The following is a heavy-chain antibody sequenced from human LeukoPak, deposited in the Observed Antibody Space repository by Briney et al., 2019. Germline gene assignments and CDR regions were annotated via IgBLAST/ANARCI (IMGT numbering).Heavy chain of an antibody. J-gene: IGHJ4*02. CDR1: GGSISSSSYY. CDR2: IYYSGST. D-gene: IGHD1-26*01. CDR3: ARRYSGSAYFDY. Sequence: SETLSLTCTVSGGSISSSSYYWGWIRQPPGKGLEWIGSIYYSGSTYYNPSLKSRVTISVDTSKNQFSLKLSSVTAADTAVYYCARRYSGSAYFDYWGQGTLVTVSS. V-gene: IGHV4-39*07.